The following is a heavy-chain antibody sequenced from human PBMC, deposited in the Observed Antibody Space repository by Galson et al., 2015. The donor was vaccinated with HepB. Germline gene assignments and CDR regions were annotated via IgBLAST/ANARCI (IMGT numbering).Heavy chain of an antibody. J-gene: IGHJ2*01. D-gene: IGHD3-3*01. V-gene: IGHV3-48*01. CDR3: ARDRPNPYYDFWSGRYFDL. CDR1: GFTFSSYS. Sequence: SLRLSCAASGFTFSSYSMNWVRQAPGKGLEWVSYISSSSSTIYYADSVKGRFTISRDNAKNSLYLQMNSLRAEDTAVYYCARDRPNPYYDFWSGRYFDLWGRGTLVTVSS. CDR2: ISSSSSTI.